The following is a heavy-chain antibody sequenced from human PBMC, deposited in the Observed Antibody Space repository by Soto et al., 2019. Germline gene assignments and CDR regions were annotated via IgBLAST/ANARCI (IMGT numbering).Heavy chain of an antibody. CDR2: ISWNSGSI. V-gene: IGHV3-9*01. D-gene: IGHD3-10*01. CDR3: AKHGSGIGKNAFDI. Sequence: GGSLRLSCAASGFTFDDYAMHWVRQAPGKGLEWVSGISWNSGSIGYADSVKGRFTISRDNAKNSLYLQMNSLRAEDTALYYCAKHGSGIGKNAFDIWGQGTMVTVSS. J-gene: IGHJ3*02. CDR1: GFTFDDYA.